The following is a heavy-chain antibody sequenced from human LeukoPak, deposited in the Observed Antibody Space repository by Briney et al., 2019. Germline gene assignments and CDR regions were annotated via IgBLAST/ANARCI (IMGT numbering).Heavy chain of an antibody. V-gene: IGHV3-30*18. Sequence: GSLRLSCAASGFTFSSYGMHWVRQAPGKGLEWVAVISYDGSNKYYADSVKGRFTISRDNSKNTLYLQMNSLRAEDTAVYYCAKDITYYDSSGLKDYWGQGTLVTVSS. CDR1: GFTFSSYG. CDR3: AKDITYYDSSGLKDY. D-gene: IGHD3-22*01. J-gene: IGHJ4*02. CDR2: ISYDGSNK.